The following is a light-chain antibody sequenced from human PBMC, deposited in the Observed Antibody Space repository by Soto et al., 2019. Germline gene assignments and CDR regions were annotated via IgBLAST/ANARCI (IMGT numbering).Light chain of an antibody. CDR3: SSYTSSSIVV. CDR1: SSDVGGYNY. CDR2: DGS. V-gene: IGLV2-14*03. Sequence: QSALTQPASVSGSPGQSITISCTGTSSDVGGYNYVSWYQHHPGKAPKLVIYDGSDRPSGVSNRFSGSKSGNTASLTISGLQAEDEADFYCSSYTSSSIVVFGGGTKLTVL. J-gene: IGLJ2*01.